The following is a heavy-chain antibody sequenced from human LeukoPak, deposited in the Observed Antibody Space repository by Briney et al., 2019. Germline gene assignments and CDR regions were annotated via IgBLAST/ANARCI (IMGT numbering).Heavy chain of an antibody. J-gene: IGHJ5*02. CDR3: ARRWDTAKNHTAMVTWWFDP. V-gene: IGHV4-59*12. D-gene: IGHD5-18*01. CDR1: GGSISSYY. Sequence: SETLSLTCTVSGGSISSYYWSWIRQPPGKGLEWIGYIYYSGSTNYNPSLKSRVTISVDTSKNQFSLKLSSVTAADTAVYYCARRWDTAKNHTAMVTWWFDPWGQGTLVTVSS. CDR2: IYYSGST.